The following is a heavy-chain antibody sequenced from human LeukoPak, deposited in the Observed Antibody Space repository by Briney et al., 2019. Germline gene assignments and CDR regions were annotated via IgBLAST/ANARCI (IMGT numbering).Heavy chain of an antibody. Sequence: ASVNVSCTASGYTFTSYYMHWVRQAPGQGLEWMGIINPSGGSTSYAQRFQGRVTMTRDTSTSTVYMELSSLRSEDTAVYYCARAITIFGVVNTLDYWGQGTLVTVSS. V-gene: IGHV1-46*01. CDR1: GYTFTSYY. J-gene: IGHJ4*02. CDR3: ARAITIFGVVNTLDY. CDR2: INPSGGST. D-gene: IGHD3-3*01.